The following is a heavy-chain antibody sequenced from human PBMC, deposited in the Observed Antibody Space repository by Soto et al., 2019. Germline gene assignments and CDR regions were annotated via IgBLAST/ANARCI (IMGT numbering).Heavy chain of an antibody. V-gene: IGHV4-31*03. Sequence: SETLSLTCTVSGGSISSGGYYWSWIRQHPGKGLEWIGYIYYSGSTYYNPSLKSRVTISVDTSKNQFSLKLSSVTAADTAVYYCARDGCSGGSCYSGSQYFDYWGQGTLVTVSS. J-gene: IGHJ4*02. D-gene: IGHD2-15*01. CDR1: GGSISSGGYY. CDR3: ARDGCSGGSCYSGSQYFDY. CDR2: IYYSGST.